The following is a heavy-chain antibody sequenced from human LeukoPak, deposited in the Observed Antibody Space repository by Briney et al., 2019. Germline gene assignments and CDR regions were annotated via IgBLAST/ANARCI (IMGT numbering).Heavy chain of an antibody. CDR1: GGSISSYY. J-gene: IGHJ3*01. CDR3: ARDRRGREMATLTHFDV. CDR2: IYYSGST. D-gene: IGHD5-24*01. Sequence: SETLSLTCTASGGSISSYYWSWIRQPPGKGLEWIGYIYYSGSTNYNPSLKSRVTISVDTSKNQFSLKLSSVTAADTAVYYCARDRRGREMATLTHFDVWGQGTMVTVSS. V-gene: IGHV4-59*01.